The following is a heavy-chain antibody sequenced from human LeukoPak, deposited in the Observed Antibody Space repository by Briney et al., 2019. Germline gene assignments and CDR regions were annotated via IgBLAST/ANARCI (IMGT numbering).Heavy chain of an antibody. J-gene: IGHJ6*03. D-gene: IGHD6-6*01. V-gene: IGHV3-20*04. CDR3: ARAVCPTIKFCDSSYFMDV. CDR2: INWNGAST. Sequence: PGGSLRLSCAASGFSFDGFGMTWVRQVPGKGLEWVAGINWNGASTGYADSVRGRFTISRDNAKNSLYLQMNSLRAEDTALYYCARAVCPTIKFCDSSYFMDVWGKGTTVNVS. CDR1: GFSFDGFG.